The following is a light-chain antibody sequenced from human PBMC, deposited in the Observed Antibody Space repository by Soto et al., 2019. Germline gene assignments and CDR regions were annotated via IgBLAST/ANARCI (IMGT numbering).Light chain of an antibody. J-gene: IGKJ1*01. CDR3: QQYNSYPWT. V-gene: IGKV1-5*01. Sequence: DIQMTQSPSTLSASVGDRVTITCRASQSISSWLAWYQQKPGKAPKLLIYDASSLESGVPSRFSGSGSGTDFTLTISSLQPDDVATYYYQQYNSYPWTFGQGTKVEIK. CDR2: DAS. CDR1: QSISSW.